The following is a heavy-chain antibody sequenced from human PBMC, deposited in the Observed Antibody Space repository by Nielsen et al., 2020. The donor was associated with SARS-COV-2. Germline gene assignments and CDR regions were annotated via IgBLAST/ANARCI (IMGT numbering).Heavy chain of an antibody. D-gene: IGHD6-19*01. V-gene: IGHV5-51*01. J-gene: IGHJ4*02. CDR1: GYSFTSYW. CDR3: ARGPEEYSSGWDLDY. Sequence: GESLKISCKGSGYSFTSYWIGWVRQMPGKGLEWMGIIYPGDSDTRYSPSFQGQVTISADKSISTAYLQWSSLRASDTAMYYCARGPEEYSSGWDLDYWGQGTLVTVSS. CDR2: IYPGDSDT.